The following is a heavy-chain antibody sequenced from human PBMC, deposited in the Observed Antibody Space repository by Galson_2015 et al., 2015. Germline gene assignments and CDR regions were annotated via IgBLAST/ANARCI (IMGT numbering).Heavy chain of an antibody. V-gene: IGHV1-3*01. CDR1: GYTFTSYA. Sequence: SVKVSCKASGYTFTSYAMHWVRQAPGQRLEWMGWINAGNGNTKYSQKFQGRVTITRDTSASTAYMELSSLRSEDTAVYYCARDSARGAAAPPYYYYGMDVWGQGTTVTVSS. J-gene: IGHJ6*02. CDR2: INAGNGNT. CDR3: ARDSARGAAAPPYYYYGMDV. D-gene: IGHD6-6*01.